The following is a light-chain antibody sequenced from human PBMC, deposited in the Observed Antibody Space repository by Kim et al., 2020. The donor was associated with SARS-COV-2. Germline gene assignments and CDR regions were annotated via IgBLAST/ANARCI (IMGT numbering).Light chain of an antibody. CDR3: QQYGRSPSYT. CDR2: GTS. J-gene: IGKJ2*01. V-gene: IGKV3-20*01. Sequence: PRERATLSCRASQTLTSSYLAWYQQKPGQAPRLLIYGTSTRATGIADRFSGSGSGTDFTLTISRLESEDSAVYYCQQYGRSPSYTFGQGTKLEI. CDR1: QTLTSSY.